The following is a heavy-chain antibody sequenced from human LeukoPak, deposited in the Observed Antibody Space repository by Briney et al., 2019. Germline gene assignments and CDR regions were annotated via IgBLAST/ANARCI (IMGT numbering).Heavy chain of an antibody. V-gene: IGHV3-11*01. CDR2: ISSSGSTI. D-gene: IGHD3-22*01. J-gene: IGHJ4*02. CDR1: GFTFSDHY. CDR3: ARVRDYYDSSGYYY. Sequence: GGSLRLSCAASGFTFSDHYMSWIRQAPGKGLEWVSYISSSGSTIYYADSVKGRFTISRDNAKNSLYLQMNSLRAEDTAVYYCARVRDYYDSSGYYYWGQGTLVTVSS.